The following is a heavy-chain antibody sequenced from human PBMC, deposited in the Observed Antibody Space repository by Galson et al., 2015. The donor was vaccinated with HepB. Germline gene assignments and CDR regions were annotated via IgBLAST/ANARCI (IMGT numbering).Heavy chain of an antibody. J-gene: IGHJ4*02. D-gene: IGHD6-13*01. CDR3: ARGQQLVSDFDY. CDR2: ISSSSSYI. CDR1: GFTFSSYS. V-gene: IGHV3-21*01. Sequence: SLRLSCAAPGFTFSSYSMNWVRQAPGKGLEWVSSISSSSSYIYYADSVKGRFTISRDNAKNSLYLQMNSLRAEDTAVYYCARGQQLVSDFDYWGQGTLVTVSS.